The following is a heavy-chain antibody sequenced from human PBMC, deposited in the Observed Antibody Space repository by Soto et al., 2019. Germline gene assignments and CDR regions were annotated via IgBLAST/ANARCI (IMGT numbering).Heavy chain of an antibody. Sequence: GGSLRLSCAASGFTVSSNYMSWVRQAPGKGLEWVSVIYSGGSTYYADSVKGRFTISRHNSKNTLYLQMNSLRAEDTAVYYCARGLLLWFGELPLGREGGAFDIWGQGTMVTVS. V-gene: IGHV3-53*04. J-gene: IGHJ3*02. D-gene: IGHD3-10*01. CDR2: IYSGGST. CDR3: ARGLLLWFGELPLGREGGAFDI. CDR1: GFTVSSNY.